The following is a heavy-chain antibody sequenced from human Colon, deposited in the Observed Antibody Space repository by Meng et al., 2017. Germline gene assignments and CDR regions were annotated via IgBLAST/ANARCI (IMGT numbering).Heavy chain of an antibody. J-gene: IGHJ4*02. Sequence: GGSLRLSCAASGFTFSHAWMTWVRQVRGKGLEWVGRIRSTTDGETTEYATPVRGRFTISRDDSKNTLYLQMNSLKTEDTAVYYCTTSVRAYNYDSAGYLYWGQGILVTVSS. D-gene: IGHD3-22*01. V-gene: IGHV3-15*01. CDR2: IRSTTDGETT. CDR1: GFTFSHAW. CDR3: TTSVRAYNYDSAGYLY.